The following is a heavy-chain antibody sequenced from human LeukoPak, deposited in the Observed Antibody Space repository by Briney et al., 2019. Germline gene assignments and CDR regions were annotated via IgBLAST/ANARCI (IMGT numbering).Heavy chain of an antibody. D-gene: IGHD3-10*01. CDR1: GYTFTGYY. J-gene: IGHJ5*02. CDR3: ARVYGSGFNWFDP. V-gene: IGHV1-2*02. CDR2: INPNSGGT. Sequence: ASVRVSCKASGYTFTGYYMHWVRQAPGQGLEWMGWINPNSGGTNYAQKFRGRVTMTRDTSISTAYMELSRLRSDDTAVYYCARVYGSGFNWFDPWGQGTLVTVSS.